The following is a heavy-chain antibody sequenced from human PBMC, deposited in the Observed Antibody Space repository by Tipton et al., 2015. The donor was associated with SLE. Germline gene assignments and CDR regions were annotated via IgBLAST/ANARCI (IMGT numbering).Heavy chain of an antibody. CDR3: ARDGGSSWYPFDY. Sequence: LSLTCTVSGGSISSGGYYWSWIRQHPGKGLEWIGYIYYSGSTHYNPSLKSRVTISVDTSKNQFSLKLSSVTAADTAVYYCARDGGSSWYPFDYWGQGTLVTVSS. CDR1: GGSISSGGYY. V-gene: IGHV4-31*03. J-gene: IGHJ4*02. D-gene: IGHD6-13*01. CDR2: IYYSGST.